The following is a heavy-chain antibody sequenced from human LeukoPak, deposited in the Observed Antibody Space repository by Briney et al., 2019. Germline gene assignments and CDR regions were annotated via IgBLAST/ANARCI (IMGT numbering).Heavy chain of an antibody. CDR2: IIPILGIA. J-gene: IGHJ4*02. V-gene: IGHV1-69*04. CDR1: GGTFSSYA. Sequence: SVKVSCKASGGTFSSYAISWVRQAPGQGLEWMGRIIPILGIANYAQKFQGRVTITADKSTSTAYMELSSLRSEDTAVYNCARDRYSYGDFDYWGQGTLVTVSS. CDR3: ARDRYSYGDFDY. D-gene: IGHD5-18*01.